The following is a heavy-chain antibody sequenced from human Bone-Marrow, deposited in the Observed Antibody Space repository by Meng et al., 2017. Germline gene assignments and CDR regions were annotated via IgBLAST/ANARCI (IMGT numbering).Heavy chain of an antibody. D-gene: IGHD6-19*01. CDR1: GFSFSDYH. J-gene: IGHJ4*02. Sequence: GGSLRLSCAASGFSFSDYHMSWIRQAPGKGLEWVSYISGNGGIIYYADSVKGRFTISRDNAKNSLYLQMNSLRAEDTAVYYCARRSGSSGSYGHDYWGRGTLVTVPQ. CDR3: ARRSGSSGSYGHDY. CDR2: ISGNGGII. V-gene: IGHV3-11*01.